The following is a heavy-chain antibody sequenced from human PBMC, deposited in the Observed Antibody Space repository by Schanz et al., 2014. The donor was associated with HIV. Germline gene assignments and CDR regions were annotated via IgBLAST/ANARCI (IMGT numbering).Heavy chain of an antibody. CDR3: ARPMVRGVILRDYYYYAMDV. J-gene: IGHJ6*02. Sequence: QAQLVQSGAEVKKPGAAVKVSCTGLHYSFTNYGLSWVRQAPGQGLEWMGRISTYNGATKYAQKFQGRVVMTTDTSTSTAYMELSSLRSDDTAVYYCARPMVRGVILRDYYYYAMDVWGQGTTVTVSS. CDR1: HYSFTNYG. D-gene: IGHD3-10*01. V-gene: IGHV1-18*01. CDR2: ISTYNGAT.